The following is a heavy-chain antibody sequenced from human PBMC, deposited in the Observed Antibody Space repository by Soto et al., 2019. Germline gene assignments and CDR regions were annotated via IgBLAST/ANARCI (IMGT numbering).Heavy chain of an antibody. CDR3: VRSVLWSNPFYFDF. CDR1: RFTFSSYA. CDR2: INSNGGST. V-gene: IGHV3-64D*06. J-gene: IGHJ4*02. D-gene: IGHD3-10*01. Sequence: PGGSLRLACSASRFTFSSYAMHWVRQAPGKGLEYVSAINSNGGSTYYADSVKGRFTISRDNSKNTLYLQMRTLRAEDTAVYYCVRSVLWSNPFYFDFWGQATLVTVSS.